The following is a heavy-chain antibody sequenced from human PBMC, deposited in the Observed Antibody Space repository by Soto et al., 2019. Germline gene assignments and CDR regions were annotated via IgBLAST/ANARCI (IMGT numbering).Heavy chain of an antibody. D-gene: IGHD3-22*01. CDR3: ARMSYFYDKWYFDL. CDR1: GASINNNDYY. CDR2: VYYSGTT. V-gene: IGHV4-30-4*01. J-gene: IGHJ2*01. Sequence: SETLSLTCTVSGASINNNDYYWSWIRQTPGKGLEWIGYVYYSGTTDYIPSLKSRLPMSIDKSQNQFTLKLNFVTAADTATYYCARMSYFYDKWYFDLWGRGTLVTVSS.